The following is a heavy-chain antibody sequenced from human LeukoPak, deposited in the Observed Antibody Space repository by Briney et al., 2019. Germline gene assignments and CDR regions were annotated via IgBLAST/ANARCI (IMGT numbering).Heavy chain of an antibody. D-gene: IGHD5/OR15-5a*01. CDR1: GFTFSSYE. V-gene: IGHV3-48*03. Sequence: GGSLRLSCAASGFTFSSYEMNWVRQAPGKGLEWVSYISSSSSTIYYADSVKGRFTISRDNAKNSLYLQMNSLRAEDTAVYYCARGGSTFHWGQGTLVTVSS. CDR2: ISSSSSTI. J-gene: IGHJ4*02. CDR3: ARGGSTFH.